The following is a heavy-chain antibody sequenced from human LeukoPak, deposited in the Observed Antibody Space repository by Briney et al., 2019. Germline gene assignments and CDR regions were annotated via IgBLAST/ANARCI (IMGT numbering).Heavy chain of an antibody. CDR1: GLTFSNAC. V-gene: IGHV3-15*01. D-gene: IGHD6-19*01. CDR3: TTYSSGPWH. CDR2: IKSKTEGETT. J-gene: IGHJ4*02. Sequence: GGSLRLSCAASGLTFSNACMSWVRQAPGKGLEWVGRIKSKTEGETTDYATPVKGRFTISRDDSKDTLFLQMDSLKTEDTAVYYCTTYSSGPWHWGQGTLVTVSS.